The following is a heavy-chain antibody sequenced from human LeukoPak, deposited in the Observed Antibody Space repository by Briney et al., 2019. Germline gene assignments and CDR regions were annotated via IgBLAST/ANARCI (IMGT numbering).Heavy chain of an antibody. V-gene: IGHV4-59*01. Sequence: SETLSLTCTVSGGSISSYYWSWIRQPPGKGLEWIGYIYYSGSTNYNPSLKRRVTISVDTSKNQFSLKLSSVTAADTAVYYCAAMEWLPGAYFDYWGQGTLVTVSS. J-gene: IGHJ4*02. D-gene: IGHD3-3*01. CDR3: AAMEWLPGAYFDY. CDR1: GGSISSYY. CDR2: IYYSGST.